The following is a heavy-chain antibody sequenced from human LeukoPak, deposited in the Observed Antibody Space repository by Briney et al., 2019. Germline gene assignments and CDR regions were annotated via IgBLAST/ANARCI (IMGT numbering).Heavy chain of an antibody. CDR3: ARADYVWGSYLC. J-gene: IGHJ4*02. CDR2: ISGSGSST. D-gene: IGHD3-16*02. Sequence: PGGSLRLSCAASGFTFSSYGMSWVRQTPGKGLEWVSAISGSGSSTYYADSVKGRFTISRDKSKNTLYLQMNSLRAEDTAVYYCARADYVWGSYLCWGQGTLVTVSS. V-gene: IGHV3-23*01. CDR1: GFTFSSYG.